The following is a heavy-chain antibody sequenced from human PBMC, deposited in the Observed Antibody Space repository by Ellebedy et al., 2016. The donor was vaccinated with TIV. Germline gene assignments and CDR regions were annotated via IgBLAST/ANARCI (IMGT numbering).Heavy chain of an antibody. CDR3: AREQSYDSAWDY. CDR1: GYTFTSYG. CDR2: ISAYNGNT. Sequence: ASVKVSXXASGYTFTSYGISWVRQAPGQGLEWMGWISAYNGNTNYAQKLQGRVTMTTDTSTSTAYMELRSLRSDDTAVYYCAREQSYDSAWDYWGQGTLVTVSS. D-gene: IGHD3-22*01. V-gene: IGHV1-18*01. J-gene: IGHJ4*02.